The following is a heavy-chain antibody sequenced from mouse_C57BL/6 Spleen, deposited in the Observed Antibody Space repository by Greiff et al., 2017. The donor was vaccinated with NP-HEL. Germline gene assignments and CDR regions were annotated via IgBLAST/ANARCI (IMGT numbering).Heavy chain of an antibody. CDR3: TRAYSNWYFDD. Sequence: EVQVVESGEGLVKPGGSLKLSCAASGFTFSSYAMSWVRQTPEKRLEWVAYISSGGDYIYYADTVKGRFTISRDNARNTLYLQMSSLKSEDTAMYYCTRAYSNWYFDDWGTGTTVTVSS. CDR1: GFTFSSYA. J-gene: IGHJ1*03. D-gene: IGHD2-5*01. V-gene: IGHV5-9-1*02. CDR2: ISSGGDYI.